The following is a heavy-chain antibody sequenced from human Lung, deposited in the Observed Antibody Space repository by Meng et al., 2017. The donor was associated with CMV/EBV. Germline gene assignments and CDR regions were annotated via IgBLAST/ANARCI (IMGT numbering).Heavy chain of an antibody. CDR2: ISHAGTT. J-gene: IGHJ4*02. CDR1: GGSIIGYF. D-gene: IGHD6-6*01. Sequence: SXTXSLXCRVYGGSIIGYFWSWIRQPPGKGLEWIGEISHAGTTNYNPSLRSRVSLSLDMSKHQFSLNLSSLTAADTAVYYCARVSSVSSSSLWGQGTLVNGAS. CDR3: ARVSSVSSSSL. V-gene: IGHV4-34*01.